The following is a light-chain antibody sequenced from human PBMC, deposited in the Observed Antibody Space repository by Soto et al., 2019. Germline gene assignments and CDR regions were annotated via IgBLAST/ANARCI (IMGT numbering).Light chain of an antibody. CDR2: GVT. CDR3: SSYTSSTTLSVV. V-gene: IGLV2-14*01. J-gene: IGLJ2*01. CDR1: SSDVGGYNY. Sequence: QSALTQPASVSGSPGQPITISCTGTSSDVGGYNYVSWYQQHPGKAPKLMIYGVTNRPSGVSNRFSGSKSGNTASLTISGLQAEDEADYYCSSYTSSTTLSVVFGGGTKVTVL.